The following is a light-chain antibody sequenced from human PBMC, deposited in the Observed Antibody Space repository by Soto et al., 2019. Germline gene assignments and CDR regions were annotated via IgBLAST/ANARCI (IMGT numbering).Light chain of an antibody. Sequence: DIQMTQSPSALSASVGDRVTITGRTSQSISRWLAWYQQKPGKAPRLLIYDASYLERGVPTRFSGSGSGTDFTLTISDRQPDDLGTYYCKQYNNFWTLGPGTQVEI. CDR1: QSISRW. J-gene: IGKJ1*01. V-gene: IGKV1-5*01. CDR3: KQYNNFWT. CDR2: DAS.